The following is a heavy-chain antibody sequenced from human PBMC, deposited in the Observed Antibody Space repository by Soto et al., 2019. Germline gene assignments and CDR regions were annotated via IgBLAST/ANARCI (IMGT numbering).Heavy chain of an antibody. V-gene: IGHV1-46*01. CDR1: GYTFTSYY. CDR3: ARNMITFGGTPTSSEGDFGMDV. J-gene: IGHJ6*02. CDR2: INPSGGST. D-gene: IGHD3-16*01. Sequence: VASVKVSCKASGYTFTSYYMHWVRQAPGQGLEWMGIINPSGGSTSYAQKFQGRVTMTRDTSTSTVYMELSSLKASDSAIYYCARNMITFGGTPTSSEGDFGMDVWGHGTTVTVSS.